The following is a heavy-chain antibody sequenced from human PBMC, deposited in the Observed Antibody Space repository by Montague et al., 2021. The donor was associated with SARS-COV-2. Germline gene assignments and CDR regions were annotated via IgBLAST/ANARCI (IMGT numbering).Heavy chain of an antibody. Sequence: SLRLSCAASGFTFSSYSMNWVRQAPGKGLEWVSSISSSSSYIYYADSVKGRFTISRDNAKNSQYLQMNSLRAEDTAVYYCAGDFNCYYYYGMDVWGQGTMVTVSS. V-gene: IGHV3-21*01. CDR1: GFTFSSYS. J-gene: IGHJ6*02. CDR2: ISSSSSYI. CDR3: AGDFNCYYYYGMDV.